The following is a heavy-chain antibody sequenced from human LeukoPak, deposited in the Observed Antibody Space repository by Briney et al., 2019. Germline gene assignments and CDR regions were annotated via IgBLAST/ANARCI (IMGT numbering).Heavy chain of an antibody. CDR1: GGSIGTYY. Sequence: SETLSLTCTVSGGSIGTYYWSWIRQPPGKGLEWIGYIYYSGSTDCNPSLKSRVTISVDTSKNQFSLKLSSVTAADTAVYYCARNLYDSSGSMGIYTFDYWGQGTLVTVSS. CDR2: IYYSGST. J-gene: IGHJ4*02. V-gene: IGHV4-59*01. D-gene: IGHD3-22*01. CDR3: ARNLYDSSGSMGIYTFDY.